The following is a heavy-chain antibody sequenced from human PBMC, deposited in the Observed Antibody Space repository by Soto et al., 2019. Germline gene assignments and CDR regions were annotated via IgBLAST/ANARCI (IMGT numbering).Heavy chain of an antibody. D-gene: IGHD2-8*01. J-gene: IGHJ6*02. Sequence: SETLSLTCAVSGGSISSSNWWSWVRQPPGKGLEWIGEIYHSGSTNYNPSLKSRVTISVDKSKNQFSLKLSSVTAADTAVYYCARGAIVLMVYARSGYYYGMDVWGQGTTVTVSS. CDR1: GGSISSSNW. CDR2: IYHSGST. V-gene: IGHV4-4*02. CDR3: ARGAIVLMVYARSGYYYGMDV.